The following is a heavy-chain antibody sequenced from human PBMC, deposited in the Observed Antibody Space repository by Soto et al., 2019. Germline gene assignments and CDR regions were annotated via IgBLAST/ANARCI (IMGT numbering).Heavy chain of an antibody. J-gene: IGHJ6*02. CDR2: IYPRGGNI. CDR3: ARDWIAVAGSISFSQAFPLLDGMDL. V-gene: IGHV1-46*01. D-gene: IGHD6-19*01. CDR1: GYSFVNYY. Sequence: QVHLVQSGAEVKKPGVSVKLSCKASGYSFVNYYINWVRQAPGQGLEWMGIIYPRGGNISYAQKFQGRVSMTSDTAASTVYMELTSLRSDDTAVYFCARDWIAVAGSISFSQAFPLLDGMDLWGQGTTVTVSS.